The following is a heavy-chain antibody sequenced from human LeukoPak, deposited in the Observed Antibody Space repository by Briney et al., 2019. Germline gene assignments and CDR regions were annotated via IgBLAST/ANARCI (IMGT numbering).Heavy chain of an antibody. D-gene: IGHD2-21*01. CDR1: GYTFTSYD. J-gene: IGHJ3*01. CDR3: ARGKTVHLWWFTY. V-gene: IGHV1-8*01. CDR2: MNPNSGNT. Sequence: ASVKVSCKASGYTFTSYDINWVRQATGQGLGWVGWMNPNSGNTGYAQKFQGRVTMTRNTSISTAYMELSSLRSEDTAVYYCARGKTVHLWWFTYWGQGTMVTVSS.